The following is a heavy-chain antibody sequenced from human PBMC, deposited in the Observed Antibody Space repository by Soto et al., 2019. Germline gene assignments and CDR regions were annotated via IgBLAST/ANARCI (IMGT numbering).Heavy chain of an antibody. CDR1: GGSVSSGSYY. D-gene: IGHD3-9*01. J-gene: IGHJ4*02. Sequence: SETLSLTCTVSGGSVSSGSYYWSWIRQPPGRGLEWIGYTYYSGSTNYNPSLKSRVTISVDTSKNQFSLKLSSVTAADTAVYYCARDRGYDILTGYRRTTYFDYWGQGTLVTVSS. CDR3: ARDRGYDILTGYRRTTYFDY. V-gene: IGHV4-61*01. CDR2: TYYSGST.